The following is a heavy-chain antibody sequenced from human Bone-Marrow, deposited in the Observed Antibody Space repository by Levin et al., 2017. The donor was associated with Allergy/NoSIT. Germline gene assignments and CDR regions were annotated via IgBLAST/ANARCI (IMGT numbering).Heavy chain of an antibody. CDR2: VYSSGST. V-gene: IGHV4-59*01. Sequence: SQTLSLTCTVSGGPIRNFYWTWIRQSPGKGLEWIGYVYSSGSTNYNPSLESRLTMSVDTSKNHFSLELRSVTAADTAIYYCARDSRYTSAFDLWGQGTMVTVSS. CDR1: GGPIRNFY. J-gene: IGHJ3*01. D-gene: IGHD2-2*02. CDR3: ARDSRYTSAFDL.